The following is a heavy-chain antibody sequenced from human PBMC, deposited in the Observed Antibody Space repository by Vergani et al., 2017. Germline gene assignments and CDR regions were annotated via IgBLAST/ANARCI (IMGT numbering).Heavy chain of an antibody. J-gene: IGHJ6*03. D-gene: IGHD3-10*01. Sequence: QITLKESGPTLVKPTQTLTLTFTFSGFSLSPSGVGVGWIRQPPGKALEWLELIYWNDDKRYSPSLKSRLTITKDTSKNQVVLTMTHMDPVDTATYYCAHSSVVRGTHPSYDYYYMDVWGKGTTVTVSS. CDR1: GFSLSPSGVG. V-gene: IGHV2-5*01. CDR3: AHSSVVRGTHPSYDYYYMDV. CDR2: IYWNDDK.